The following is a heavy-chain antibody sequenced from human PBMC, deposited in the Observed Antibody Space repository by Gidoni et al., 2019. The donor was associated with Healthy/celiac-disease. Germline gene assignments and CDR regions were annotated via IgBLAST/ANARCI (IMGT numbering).Heavy chain of an antibody. V-gene: IGHV3-23*01. CDR1: GCTFRSSA. Sequence: EVQLLESGGGLVQPGGSRRLSGAASGCTFRSSAMSWIRQAPGKGLEWVSAISGSGGSTYYADSVKCRFTISRDNSKNTLYLQMNSLRAEDTAVYYCAKDASPYDILTGYLGYWGQGTLVTVSS. D-gene: IGHD3-9*01. J-gene: IGHJ4*02. CDR2: ISGSGGST. CDR3: AKDASPYDILTGYLGY.